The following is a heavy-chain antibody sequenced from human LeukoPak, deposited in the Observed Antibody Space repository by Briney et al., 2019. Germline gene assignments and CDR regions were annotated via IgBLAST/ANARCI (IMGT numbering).Heavy chain of an antibody. CDR1: GGSISSGGYS. CDR2: IYHSGST. J-gene: IGHJ4*02. CDR3: AREEGFIDY. V-gene: IGHV4-31*03. Sequence: SQTLSLTCTVSGGSISSGGYSWSWIRQHPGKGLEWIGYIYHSGSTYYNPSLKSRVTISVATSKNQFSLKLSSVTAADTAVYYCAREEGFIDYWGQGTLVTVSS.